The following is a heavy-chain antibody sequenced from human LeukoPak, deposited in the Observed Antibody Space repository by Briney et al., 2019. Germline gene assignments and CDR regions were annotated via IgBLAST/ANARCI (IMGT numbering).Heavy chain of an antibody. CDR2: LSHSGGDT. CDR3: AKVPYSDYGSGRPPFMDA. D-gene: IGHD3-10*01. CDR1: XFTFANYA. J-gene: IGHJ6*02. V-gene: IGHV3-23*01. Sequence: GXSXXLSCXASXFTFANYAMSWVRQAPGKGLEWVSTLSHSGGDTYYADSVKGRLNIARDNARNKLYLQMNSLRAEDAAVYYCAKVPYSDYGSGRPPFMDAWGQGTTVAISS.